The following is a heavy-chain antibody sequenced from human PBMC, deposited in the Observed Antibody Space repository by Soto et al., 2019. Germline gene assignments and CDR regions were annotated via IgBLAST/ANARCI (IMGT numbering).Heavy chain of an antibody. CDR2: ISSSSSTI. Sequence: GGSLRLSCAASGSTFSSFGMNWVRQAPGKGLEWVSYISSSSSTIYYADSVKDRFTISRDNAKNSLYLQMNSLRAEDTAVYYCARDRRKDGMDVWGQGTTVTVSS. V-gene: IGHV3-48*01. J-gene: IGHJ6*02. CDR1: GSTFSSFG. CDR3: ARDRRKDGMDV.